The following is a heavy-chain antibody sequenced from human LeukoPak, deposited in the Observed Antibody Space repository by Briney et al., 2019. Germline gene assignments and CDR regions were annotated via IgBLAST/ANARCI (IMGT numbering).Heavy chain of an antibody. CDR3: ARERGGTDSYPLPIDY. CDR1: GFTFNNYA. V-gene: IGHV3-23*01. D-gene: IGHD2-2*01. J-gene: IGHJ4*02. Sequence: PGGSLRLSCEASGFTFNNYAMDWVRQAPGKGLEWVAGILRGDGATHYADSAKGRFTISRDNSKNTVYLQINILTAEDTALYYCARERGGTDSYPLPIDYGGEGTLVAVSS. CDR2: ILRGDGAT.